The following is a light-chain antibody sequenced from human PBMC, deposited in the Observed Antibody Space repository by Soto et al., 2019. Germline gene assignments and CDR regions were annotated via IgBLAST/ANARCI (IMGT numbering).Light chain of an antibody. CDR2: DAS. J-gene: IGKJ2*01. V-gene: IGKV1-5*01. Sequence: DIQMTQSPSTLSVSVGDRVTITCRASQSISWWLAWYQQKPGKGPKLLIYDASSLQSGVPSRFSGSGSGTESLLPFAGLSPDVFATNNCKKYNGDSSILGKGPRLRS. CDR3: KKYNGDSSI. CDR1: QSISWW.